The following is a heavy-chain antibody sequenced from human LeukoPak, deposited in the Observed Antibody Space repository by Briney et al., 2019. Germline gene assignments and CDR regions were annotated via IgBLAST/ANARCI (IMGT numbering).Heavy chain of an antibody. D-gene: IGHD1-1*01. CDR3: ARHCITWNWNPRGAFDI. Sequence: SETLSLTCTVSGGSISSYYWRWIRQPPGKGLEWIGYIYYSGSTNYNPSLKSRVTISVDTSKNQFSLKLSSVTAADTAVYYCARHCITWNWNPRGAFDIWGQGTMVTVSS. J-gene: IGHJ3*02. CDR2: IYYSGST. CDR1: GGSISSYY. V-gene: IGHV4-59*08.